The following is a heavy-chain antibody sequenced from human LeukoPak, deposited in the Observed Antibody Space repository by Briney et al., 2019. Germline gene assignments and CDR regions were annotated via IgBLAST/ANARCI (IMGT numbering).Heavy chain of an antibody. CDR1: GFTFSTYW. J-gene: IGHJ2*01. CDR2: IKQDGSET. D-gene: IGHD3-22*01. Sequence: TGGSLRLSCATSGFTFSTYWMSWVRQAPGKGLEWVASIKQDGSETYYVNSVKGRFTLSRDNAKNSLYLQMNSLRADDTAVYYCARDRDSRWDFDLWGRGTLVTVSS. CDR3: ARDRDSRWDFDL. V-gene: IGHV3-7*01.